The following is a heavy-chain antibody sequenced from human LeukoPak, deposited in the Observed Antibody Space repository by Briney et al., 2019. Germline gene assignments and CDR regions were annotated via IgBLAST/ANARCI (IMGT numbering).Heavy chain of an antibody. CDR1: GGSVSSGSSY. CDR2: IYYSGST. D-gene: IGHD4-23*01. Sequence: SQTLSLTCTVSGGSVSSGSSYLSWIRQPPGKGLEWIGYIYYSGSTNYNPSLKSRVTISVDTSKNQFSLKLSSVTAADTAVYYCASRATVVTPGWYFDLWGRGTLVTVSS. V-gene: IGHV4-61*01. CDR3: ASRATVVTPGWYFDL. J-gene: IGHJ2*01.